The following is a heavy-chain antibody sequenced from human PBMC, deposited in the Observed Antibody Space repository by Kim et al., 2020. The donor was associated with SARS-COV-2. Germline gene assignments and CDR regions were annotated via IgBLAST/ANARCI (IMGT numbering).Heavy chain of an antibody. V-gene: IGHV4-39*07. CDR2: IYYSGST. CDR3: ARDLNLVVPAAYYYYG. D-gene: IGHD2-2*01. Sequence: SETLSLTCTVSGGSISSSSYYWGWIRQPPGKGLEWIGSIYYSGSTYYNPSLKSRVTISVDTSKNQFSLKLSSVTAADTAVYYCARDLNLVVPAAYYYYG. J-gene: IGHJ6*01. CDR1: GGSISSSSYY.